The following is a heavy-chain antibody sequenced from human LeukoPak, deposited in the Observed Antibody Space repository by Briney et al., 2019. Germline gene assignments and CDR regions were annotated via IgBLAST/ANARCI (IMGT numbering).Heavy chain of an antibody. Sequence: PSETLSLTCTVSGGSISSYYWSWLRQPPGKGLEWIGYIYYSGSTNYNPSLKSRVTISVDTSKNQFSLKLSSVTAADTAVYYCAGSPGRDGYYYGSGSWYFDYWGQGTLVTVSS. CDR3: AGSPGRDGYYYGSGSWYFDY. CDR1: GGSISSYY. D-gene: IGHD3-10*01. J-gene: IGHJ4*02. V-gene: IGHV4-59*01. CDR2: IYYSGST.